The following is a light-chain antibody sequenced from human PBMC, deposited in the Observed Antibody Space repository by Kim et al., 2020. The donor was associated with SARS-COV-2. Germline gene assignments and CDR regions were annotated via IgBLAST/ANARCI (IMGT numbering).Light chain of an antibody. CDR2: GAS. CDR3: QQYGSSPQT. J-gene: IGKJ1*01. Sequence: SPGERATLSCRASQSVSNSYLAWYQQKPGQAPRLLIYGASSRATCIPDRFSGSGSGKDFTLTISRLEPEDFAVYYCQQYGSSPQTFGQGTKVDIK. V-gene: IGKV3-20*01. CDR1: QSVSNSY.